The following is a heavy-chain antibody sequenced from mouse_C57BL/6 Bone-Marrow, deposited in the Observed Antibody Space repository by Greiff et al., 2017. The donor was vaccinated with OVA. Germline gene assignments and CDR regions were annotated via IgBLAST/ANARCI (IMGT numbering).Heavy chain of an antibody. CDR1: GFSLTSYG. CDR3: AREGNYGSSPYWYFDV. Sequence: QVQLQQSGPGLVQPSQSLSITCTVSGFSLTSYGVHWVRQSPGKGLEWLGVIWSGGSTDYNAAFISRLSISKDNSKSQVFFKMNRLQADDTAIYYCAREGNYGSSPYWYFDVWGTGTTVTVSS. V-gene: IGHV2-2*01. D-gene: IGHD1-1*01. CDR2: IWSGGST. J-gene: IGHJ1*03.